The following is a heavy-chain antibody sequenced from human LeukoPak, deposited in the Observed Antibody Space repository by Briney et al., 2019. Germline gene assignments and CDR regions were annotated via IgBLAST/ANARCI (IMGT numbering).Heavy chain of an antibody. Sequence: WGSLTLSCAASGFTLDDHCMSWVRHARGKGLEWVSGINWNGGSTGYAHSVKQGFNISRDNAKNSLYLQMNSLRAEDTALYYCARMSARSGSIGGFDYWGRGTLDPVSS. CDR1: GFTLDDHC. CDR2: INWNGGST. V-gene: IGHV3-20*04. CDR3: ARMSARSGSIGGFDY. J-gene: IGHJ4*02. D-gene: IGHD3-10*01.